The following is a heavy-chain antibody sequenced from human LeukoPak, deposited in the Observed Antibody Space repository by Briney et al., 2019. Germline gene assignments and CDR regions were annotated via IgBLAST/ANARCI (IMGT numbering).Heavy chain of an antibody. CDR2: ISSSGSTI. Sequence: GGSLRLSRAASGFTFSDYYMSWIRQAPGKGLEWVSYISSSGSTIYYADSVKGRFTISRDNAKNSLYLQMNSLRAEDTAVYYCARDLTYDSSGYPGGFDYWGQGTLVTVSS. D-gene: IGHD3-22*01. V-gene: IGHV3-11*01. CDR1: GFTFSDYY. J-gene: IGHJ4*02. CDR3: ARDLTYDSSGYPGGFDY.